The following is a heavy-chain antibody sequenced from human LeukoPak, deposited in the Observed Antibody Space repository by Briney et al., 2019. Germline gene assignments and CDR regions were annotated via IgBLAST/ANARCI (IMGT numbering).Heavy chain of an antibody. Sequence: SETLSLTCTVSGGSISSYYWSWIRQPPGKELEWIGYIYTSGSTNYNPSLKSRVTISVDTSKNQFSLKLSSVTAADTAVYYCATTTSGWFDPWGQGTLVTVSS. CDR1: GGSISSYY. CDR3: ATTTSGWFDP. V-gene: IGHV4-4*09. CDR2: IYTSGST. D-gene: IGHD1-14*01. J-gene: IGHJ5*02.